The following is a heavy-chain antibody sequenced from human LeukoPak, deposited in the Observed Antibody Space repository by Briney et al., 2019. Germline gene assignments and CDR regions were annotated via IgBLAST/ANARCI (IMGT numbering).Heavy chain of an antibody. CDR3: ARRLAVTMVRGVIINPTNCFDP. V-gene: IGHV3-48*01. CDR2: ISSSSTI. CDR1: GFTFSSYG. J-gene: IGHJ5*02. D-gene: IGHD3-10*01. Sequence: PGGSLRLSCAASGFTFSSYGMNWVRQAPGQGREWVSYISSSSTIYYAGSVKGRFTISRDNAKNSLYLQMNSLRAEDTAVYYCARRLAVTMVRGVIINPTNCFDPWGQGTLVTVSS.